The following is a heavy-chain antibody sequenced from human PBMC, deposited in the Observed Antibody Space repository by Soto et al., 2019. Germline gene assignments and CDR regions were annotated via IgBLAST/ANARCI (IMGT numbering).Heavy chain of an antibody. V-gene: IGHV1-69*12. Sequence: QVQLVQSGAEVKKPGSSVKVSCKASGGTFSSYAISWVRQAPGQGLEWMGGIIPIFGTANYAQKVQGRVTSNADESTSTDYMELSSRISEDTAVYYCGRDDDGMDGWGQGTTVTVSS. CDR3: GRDDDGMDG. CDR1: GGTFSSYA. J-gene: IGHJ6*02. CDR2: IIPIFGTA.